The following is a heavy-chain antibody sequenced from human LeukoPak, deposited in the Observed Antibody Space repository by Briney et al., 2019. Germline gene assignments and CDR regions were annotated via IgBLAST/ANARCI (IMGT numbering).Heavy chain of an antibody. Sequence: GGSLRLSCAASGFTFSSYWMHSVRQDPGKGLVWVSRIKSDGSSTTYADSVKGRFTISRDNAKNTLYLQMNSLRAEDTAVYYCVRSFDIWGQGTMVTVSS. CDR1: GFTFSSYW. CDR2: IKSDGSST. V-gene: IGHV3-74*01. CDR3: VRSFDI. J-gene: IGHJ3*02.